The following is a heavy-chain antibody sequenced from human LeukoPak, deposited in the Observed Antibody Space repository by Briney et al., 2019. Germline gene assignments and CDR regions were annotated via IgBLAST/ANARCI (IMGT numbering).Heavy chain of an antibody. D-gene: IGHD3-22*01. Sequence: PSQTLSLTCTVSGGSISSGDYYWSWIRQPPGKGLEWIGYIYYSGSTYYNPSLKSRVTISVDTSKNQFSLKLSSVTAADTAVYYCAREMGRGDSSGYYERAFDIWGQGTMVTVSS. CDR2: IYYSGST. V-gene: IGHV4-30-4*01. J-gene: IGHJ3*02. CDR1: GGSISSGDYY. CDR3: AREMGRGDSSGYYERAFDI.